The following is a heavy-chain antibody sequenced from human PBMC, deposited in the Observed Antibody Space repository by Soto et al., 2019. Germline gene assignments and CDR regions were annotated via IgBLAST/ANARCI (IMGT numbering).Heavy chain of an antibody. Sequence: PGESLKISCKGSGYSFTSYWICCFLQMPVKVLEWMGIIYPGDSDTRYSPSFQGQVTISADKSISTAYLQWSSLKASDTAMYYCARRSYGSGSGPTDYWGQGTLVTVSS. CDR3: ARRSYGSGSGPTDY. CDR2: IYPGDSDT. D-gene: IGHD3-10*01. J-gene: IGHJ4*02. CDR1: GYSFTSYW. V-gene: IGHV5-51*01.